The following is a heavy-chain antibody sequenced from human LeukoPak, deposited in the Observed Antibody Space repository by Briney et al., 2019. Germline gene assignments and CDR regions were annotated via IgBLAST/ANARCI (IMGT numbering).Heavy chain of an antibody. Sequence: EASVKVSCKASGYTFTGYYMHWVRQAPGQGLEWMGWINPNSGGTKYAQKFQGRVTMTRDTSISTAYMEVSRLRSDDTAVYYCARVSVITMIGDRFDPWGQGTLVTVSS. CDR2: INPNSGGT. D-gene: IGHD3-22*01. V-gene: IGHV1-2*02. J-gene: IGHJ5*02. CDR3: ARVSVITMIGDRFDP. CDR1: GYTFTGYY.